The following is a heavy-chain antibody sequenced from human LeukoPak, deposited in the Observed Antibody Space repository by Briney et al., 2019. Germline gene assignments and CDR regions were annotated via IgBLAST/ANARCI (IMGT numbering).Heavy chain of an antibody. CDR1: GFTFSSYA. D-gene: IGHD3-22*01. CDR3: AKAITRLYWYYDSSGYDAFDI. CDR2: ISGSGGST. V-gene: IGHV3-23*01. J-gene: IGHJ3*02. Sequence: GGSLRLSCAASGFTFSSYAMSWVRQAPGKGLEWVSAISGSGGSTYYADSVKGRFTISRDNAKNSLYLQMNSLRAEDTALYYCAKAITRLYWYYDSSGYDAFDIWGQGTMVTVSS.